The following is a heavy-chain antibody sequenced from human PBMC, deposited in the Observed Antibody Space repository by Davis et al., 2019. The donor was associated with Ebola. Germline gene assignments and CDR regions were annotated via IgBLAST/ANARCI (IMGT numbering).Heavy chain of an antibody. Sequence: PSETLSLTCTVSGGSISSGDYYWSWIRQPPGKGLEWIGYIYYSGSTYYNPSLKSRVTISVDTSKNQFSLKLSSVTAADTAVYYCARGSARVGFDYWGQGTLVTVSS. V-gene: IGHV4-30-4*01. CDR2: IYYSGST. D-gene: IGHD6-6*01. J-gene: IGHJ4*02. CDR3: ARGSARVGFDY. CDR1: GGSISSGDYY.